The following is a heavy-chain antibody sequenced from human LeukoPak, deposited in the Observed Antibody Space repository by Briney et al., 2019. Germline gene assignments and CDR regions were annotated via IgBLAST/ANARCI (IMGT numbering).Heavy chain of an antibody. Sequence: SVKVSCRASGGTFSSYAISWVRQAPGQGLEWMGGIIPIFGTANYAQKFQGRVTITADESTSTAYMELSSLRSEDTAVYYCARGMYRNGSGSYYHFDYWGQGTLVTVSS. J-gene: IGHJ4*02. V-gene: IGHV1-69*01. CDR1: GGTFSSYA. D-gene: IGHD3-10*01. CDR2: IIPIFGTA. CDR3: ARGMYRNGSGSYYHFDY.